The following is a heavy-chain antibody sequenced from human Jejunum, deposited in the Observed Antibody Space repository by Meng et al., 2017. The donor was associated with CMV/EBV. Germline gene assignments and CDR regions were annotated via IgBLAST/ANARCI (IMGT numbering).Heavy chain of an antibody. CDR1: HHSVSCYG. CDR3: SRGTPGRRYADY. V-gene: IGHV1-18*01. Sequence: QAKAGQLGAGGAWPGGSVKSPLKALHHSVSCYGVGWFRQAPGQGLEWMAWLGAHDGDTSHAPRFQGRVTVTADRPTATAYMELRNLRSDDTAVYYCSRGTPGRRYADYWGQGTLVTVSS. CDR2: LGAHDGDT. D-gene: IGHD3-10*01. J-gene: IGHJ4*02.